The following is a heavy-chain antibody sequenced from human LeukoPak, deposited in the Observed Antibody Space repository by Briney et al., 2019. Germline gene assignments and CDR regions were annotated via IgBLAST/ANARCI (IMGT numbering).Heavy chain of an antibody. V-gene: IGHV1-69*05. D-gene: IGHD6-13*01. CDR1: GGDLSRYG. Sequence: GASVKVSCKASGGDLSRYGISWVRLAPGQGLEWMGGFIPIFGTKNYAQRFQGRVTITTDESTSAVYMELSSLRSEDTAVYYCARDRIPAAPSYSYFYMDVWGKGTTVTVSS. CDR2: FIPIFGTK. J-gene: IGHJ6*03. CDR3: ARDRIPAAPSYSYFYMDV.